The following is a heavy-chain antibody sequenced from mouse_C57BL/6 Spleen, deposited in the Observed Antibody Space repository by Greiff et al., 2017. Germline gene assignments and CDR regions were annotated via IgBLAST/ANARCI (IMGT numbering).Heavy chain of an antibody. V-gene: IGHV1-18*01. J-gene: IGHJ3*01. Sequence: VQLKESGPELVKPGASVKIPCKASGYTFTDYNMDWVKQSHGKSLEWIGDINPNNGGTIYNQKFKGKATLTVDKSSSTAYMELRSLTSEDTAVYYCATSYYGSIPFAYWGQGTLVTVSA. CDR1: GYTFTDYN. CDR3: ATSYYGSIPFAY. CDR2: INPNNGGT. D-gene: IGHD1-1*01.